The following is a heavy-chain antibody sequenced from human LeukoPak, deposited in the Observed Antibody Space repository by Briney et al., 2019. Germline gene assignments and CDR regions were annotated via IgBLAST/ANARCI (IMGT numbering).Heavy chain of an antibody. V-gene: IGHV1-69*13. CDR2: IVPIIGTA. Sequence: ASVEVSCKASGGTFHSYIVTWVRQAPGQGLEWMGGIVPIIGTANYAQKFQGRVTITADDSTSTAYMELRSLRSEDTVIYYCAREQRPSCLGGICYSGDYWGQGTLVTV. D-gene: IGHD2-15*01. J-gene: IGHJ4*02. CDR3: AREQRPSCLGGICYSGDY. CDR1: GGTFHSYI.